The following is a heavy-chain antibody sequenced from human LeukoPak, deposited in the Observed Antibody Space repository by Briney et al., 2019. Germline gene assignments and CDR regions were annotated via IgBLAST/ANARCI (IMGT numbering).Heavy chain of an antibody. CDR2: IFTDDTT. V-gene: IGHV3-66*01. CDR3: AKEINSSGYLVIDY. CDR1: GLTVSGNC. D-gene: IGHD3-22*01. Sequence: GGSLRLSCAASGLTVSGNCMNWVRQAPGKGLEWVSAIFTDDTTYYGDSVKGRFTISRDNSKNTLYLQMNSLRDEDTAVYYCAKEINSSGYLVIDYWGQGSLVTVSS. J-gene: IGHJ4*02.